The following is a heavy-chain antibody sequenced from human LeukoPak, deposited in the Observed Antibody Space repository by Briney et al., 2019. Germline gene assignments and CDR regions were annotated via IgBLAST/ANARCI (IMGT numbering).Heavy chain of an antibody. CDR1: GFTFSTYW. J-gene: IGHJ4*02. CDR2: INGDGSST. V-gene: IGHV3-74*01. Sequence: GGSLRLSCAASGFTFSTYWMHWVRQAPGKGLVWVSRINGDGSSTSYADSVKGRFTISRDNAKNTLYLVMNSLRAEDTAVYYCASNSRYSGTYDDYWGQGTLVTVSS. CDR3: ASNSRYSGTYDDY. D-gene: IGHD1-26*01.